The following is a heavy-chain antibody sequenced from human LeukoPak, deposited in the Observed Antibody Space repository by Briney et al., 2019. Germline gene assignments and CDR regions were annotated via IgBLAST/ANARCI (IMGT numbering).Heavy chain of an antibody. J-gene: IGHJ4*02. D-gene: IGHD6-19*01. CDR1: GYTFTSYG. CDR2: ISVYNGNT. V-gene: IGHV1-18*04. CDR3: ARDRAGRSLGYFDY. Sequence: ASVKVSCKASGYTFTSYGISWVRQAPGQGLEWMGWISVYNGNTNYAQKLQGSVTMTTDTSTSTAYMELRSLRSDDTAVYYCARDRAGRSLGYFDYWGQGTLVTVSS.